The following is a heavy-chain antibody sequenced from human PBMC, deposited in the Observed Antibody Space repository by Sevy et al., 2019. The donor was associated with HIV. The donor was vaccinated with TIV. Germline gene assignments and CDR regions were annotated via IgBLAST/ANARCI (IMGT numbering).Heavy chain of an antibody. CDR1: GFTFSSYN. J-gene: IGHJ4*02. V-gene: IGHV3-21*01. CDR2: ITGDSSYM. CDR3: ARDRPTLNYHASSGYNYYFDS. D-gene: IGHD3-22*01. Sequence: GRSLRLSCAASGFTFSSYNMNWVRQAPGKGLEWISSITGDSSYMYDADSVKGRFTISRDNAKNSLYLHMNGLRAEDTAVYYCARDRPTLNYHASSGYNYYFDSWGQGTLVTVSS.